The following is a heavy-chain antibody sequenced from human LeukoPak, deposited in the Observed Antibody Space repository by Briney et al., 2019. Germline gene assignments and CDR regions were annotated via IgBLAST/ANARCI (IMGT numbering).Heavy chain of an antibody. CDR1: GYTFTSYA. D-gene: IGHD2-15*01. Sequence: GASVKVSCKASGYTFTSYAMHWVRQAPGQRLEWVGWINAGNGNTKYSQEFQGRVTITRDTSASTAYMELSSLRSEDMAVYYCARGYCSGGSCYDYYYYMDVWGKGTTVTISS. CDR3: ARGYCSGGSCYDYYYYMDV. J-gene: IGHJ6*03. CDR2: INAGNGNT. V-gene: IGHV1-3*03.